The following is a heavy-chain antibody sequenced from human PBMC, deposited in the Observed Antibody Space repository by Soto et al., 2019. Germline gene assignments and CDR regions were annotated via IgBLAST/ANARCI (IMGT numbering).Heavy chain of an antibody. CDR2: INHSGST. V-gene: IGHV4-34*01. J-gene: IGHJ6*02. Sequence: SETLSLTCAVYGGSFSGYYWSWIRQPPGKGLEWIGEINHSGSTNYNPSLKSRVTISVDTSKNQFSLKLSSVTAADTAVYYCARVAHCSGGCGYSEMEYYYGMDFWGQGSTVTVSS. D-gene: IGHD2-15*01. CDR1: GGSFSGYY. CDR3: ARVAHCSGGCGYSEMEYYYGMDF.